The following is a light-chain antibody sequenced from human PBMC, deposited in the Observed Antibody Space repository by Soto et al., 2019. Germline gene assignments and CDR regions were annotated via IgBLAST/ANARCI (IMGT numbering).Light chain of an antibody. V-gene: IGKV1-5*03. CDR3: QQYNSYSLT. CDR1: QSISSW. Sequence: DIQMTQSPSTLSASVGDRVTITCRASQSISSWLAWYQQKPGKAPKVLIYKASTLESEVPSRFSGSGSGTEFTLTISSLQPDDFATYYCQQYNSYSLTFGGGTKVEIK. CDR2: KAS. J-gene: IGKJ4*01.